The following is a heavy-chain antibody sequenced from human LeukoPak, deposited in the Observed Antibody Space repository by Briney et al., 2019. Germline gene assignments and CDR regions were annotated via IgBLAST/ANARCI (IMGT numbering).Heavy chain of an antibody. Sequence: SETLSLTCAVYGGSFSGYYWSLIRQPPGKGLEWIGEINHSGSTNYNPSLKSRVTISVDTSKNQFSLKLSSVTAADTAVYYCARGHAIVVVVAATVWFDPWGQRTLVTVSS. CDR1: GGSFSGYY. CDR3: ARGHAIVVVVAATVWFDP. V-gene: IGHV4-34*01. J-gene: IGHJ5*02. CDR2: INHSGST. D-gene: IGHD2-15*01.